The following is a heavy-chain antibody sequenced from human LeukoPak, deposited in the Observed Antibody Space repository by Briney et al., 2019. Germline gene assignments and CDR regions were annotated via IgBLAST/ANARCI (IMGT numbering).Heavy chain of an antibody. CDR3: ARDLVSYYDSSGALDY. Sequence: ASVKVSCKASGYTFTSYGISWVRQAPGQGLEWMGWINAYNGNTNYAQKLQGRVTMTTDTSTSTAYMELRSLRSDDTAVYYCARDLVSYYDSSGALDYWGQGTLVTVSS. V-gene: IGHV1-18*01. CDR2: INAYNGNT. D-gene: IGHD3-22*01. CDR1: GYTFTSYG. J-gene: IGHJ4*02.